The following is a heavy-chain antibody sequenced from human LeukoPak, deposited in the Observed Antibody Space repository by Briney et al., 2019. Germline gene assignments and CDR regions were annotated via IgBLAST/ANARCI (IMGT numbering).Heavy chain of an antibody. D-gene: IGHD6-13*01. CDR1: GGSFSGYY. V-gene: IGHV4-34*01. CDR2: INHSGST. J-gene: IGHJ5*02. CDR3: ARRVREFAIIAAAGKSWFDP. Sequence: SETLSLTCAVYGGSFSGYYWSWIRQPPGKGLEWIGEINHSGSTNYNPSLKSRVTISVDASKNQFSLKLSSVTAADTAVYYCARRVREFAIIAAAGKSWFDPWGQGTLVTVSS.